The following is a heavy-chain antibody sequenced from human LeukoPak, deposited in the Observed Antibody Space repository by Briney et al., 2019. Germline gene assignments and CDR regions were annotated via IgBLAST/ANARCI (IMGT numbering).Heavy chain of an antibody. D-gene: IGHD6-19*01. Sequence: GASVKVSCKASGYTFTSYGISWVRQAPGQGLEWMGWISAYNGNTNYAQKLQGRVTMTTDTSTSTAYMELRSLRPDDTAVYYCARDRDSSGPYYFDYWGQGTLVTVSS. V-gene: IGHV1-18*01. CDR3: ARDRDSSGPYYFDY. CDR1: GYTFTSYG. CDR2: ISAYNGNT. J-gene: IGHJ4*02.